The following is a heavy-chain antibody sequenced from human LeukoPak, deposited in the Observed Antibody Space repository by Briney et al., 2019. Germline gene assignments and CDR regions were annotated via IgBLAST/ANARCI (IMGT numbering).Heavy chain of an antibody. Sequence: GGSLRLACAASGFTFSTYVMHWVRQAPGKGLQWVAVILYDGSNKYFADSVKGRFIISRDNSKNTLYLQMNSLTAEDTAVYYCARVVAGSVYNSGMDVWGQGTTVTVSS. CDR1: GFTFSTYV. CDR3: ARVVAGSVYNSGMDV. V-gene: IGHV3-30*01. CDR2: ILYDGSNK. D-gene: IGHD3-10*01. J-gene: IGHJ6*02.